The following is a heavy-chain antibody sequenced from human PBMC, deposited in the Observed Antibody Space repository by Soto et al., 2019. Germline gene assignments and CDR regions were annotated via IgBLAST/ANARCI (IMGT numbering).Heavy chain of an antibody. D-gene: IGHD1-26*01. CDR2: IYSGGST. V-gene: IGHV3-66*01. J-gene: IGHJ6*02. Sequence: GGSLRLSCAASGFTVSSNYMSWVRQAPGEGLEWVSVIYSGGSTYYADSVKGRFTISRDNSKNTLYLQMNSLRAEDTAVYYCARERVPSGTHLFFDYGMDVWGQGTTVTVSS. CDR1: GFTVSSNY. CDR3: ARERVPSGTHLFFDYGMDV.